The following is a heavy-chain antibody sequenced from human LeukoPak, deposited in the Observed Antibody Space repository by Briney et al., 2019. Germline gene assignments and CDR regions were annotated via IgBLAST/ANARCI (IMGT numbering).Heavy chain of an antibody. J-gene: IGHJ4*02. Sequence: SETLSLTCHVSGDSLSSSRFSWSWIRQPAGKGLEWIGRIYTSGSTNYNPSLKSRVTMSVDTSKNQFSLKLSSVTAADTAVYYCARHYYDSSGYYLLDYWGQGTLVTVSS. V-gene: IGHV4-61*02. CDR2: IYTSGST. CDR1: GDSLSSSRFS. CDR3: ARHYYDSSGYYLLDY. D-gene: IGHD3-22*01.